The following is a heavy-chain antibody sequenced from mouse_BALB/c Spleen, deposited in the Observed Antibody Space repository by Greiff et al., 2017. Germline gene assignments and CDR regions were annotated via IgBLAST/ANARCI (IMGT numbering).Heavy chain of an antibody. CDR3: ARGAYYGNYLYFDV. D-gene: IGHD2-10*01. J-gene: IGHJ1*01. V-gene: IGHV5-4*02. Sequence: EVKLMESGGGLVKPGGSLKLSCAASGFTFSDYYMYWVRQTPEKRLEWVATISDGGSYTYYPDSVKGRFTISRDNAKNNLYLQMSSLKSEDTAMYYCARGAYYGNYLYFDVWGAGTTVTVSS. CDR1: GFTFSDYY. CDR2: ISDGGSYT.